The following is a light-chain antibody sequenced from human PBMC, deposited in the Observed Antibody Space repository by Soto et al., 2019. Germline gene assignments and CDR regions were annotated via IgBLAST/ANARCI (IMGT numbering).Light chain of an antibody. CDR1: QSIASY. CDR3: QQSYSAS. V-gene: IGKV1-39*01. CDR2: AAS. Sequence: IQMTQSPSSLSASVGDRVTITCRASQSIASYLNWYQQKPGKAPKLLIYAASSLQSGVPSRFSGSGSGTDFTLTISSLLPEDFATYYCQQSYSASFGGGTKVDIK. J-gene: IGKJ4*01.